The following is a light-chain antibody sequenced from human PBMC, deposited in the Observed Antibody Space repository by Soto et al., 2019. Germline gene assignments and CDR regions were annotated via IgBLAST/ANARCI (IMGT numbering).Light chain of an antibody. CDR3: QQYGSSPFT. CDR1: QSVSSSY. J-gene: IGKJ4*01. V-gene: IGKV3-20*01. Sequence: EIVLTQSPGTLSLSPWERATLSCRASQSVSSSYLAWYQQKPGQAPRLLIYGASSRATGIPDRFSGSGSGTDFTLTISRLEPEDFAVYYCQQYGSSPFTFGGGTKV. CDR2: GAS.